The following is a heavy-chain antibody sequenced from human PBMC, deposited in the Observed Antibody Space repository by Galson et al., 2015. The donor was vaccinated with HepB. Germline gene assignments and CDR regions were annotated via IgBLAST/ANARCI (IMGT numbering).Heavy chain of an antibody. J-gene: IGHJ6*02. V-gene: IGHV3-23*01. D-gene: IGHD3-16*01. CDR3: AKGDVWGSAARNYGMDV. CDR2: ISAGGDTT. Sequence: SLRLSCAASGFTFNNYAMTWVRQAPGKGLEWVSSISAGGDTTYYADSVKGRFTISRDNAKKMLSLRTNSLRAEDTAVYYCAKGDVWGSAARNYGMDVWGQGTTVTVSS. CDR1: GFTFNNYA.